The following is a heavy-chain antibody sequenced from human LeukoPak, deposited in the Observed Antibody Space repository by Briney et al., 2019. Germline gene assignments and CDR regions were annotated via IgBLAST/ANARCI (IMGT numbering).Heavy chain of an antibody. V-gene: IGHV3-23*01. CDR1: GFTFSSYA. D-gene: IGHD3-10*01. J-gene: IGHJ4*02. CDR3: AKGVGGSGSYRGPFDS. Sequence: PGGSLRLSCAASGFTFSSYAMTWVRQAAGKGLDWVSLISVSGGTTDYGDSVKGRFTISRDNSKNTLYLQMNSLRAEDTAVYYCAKGVGGSGSYRGPFDSWGQGTLVTVSS. CDR2: ISVSGGTT.